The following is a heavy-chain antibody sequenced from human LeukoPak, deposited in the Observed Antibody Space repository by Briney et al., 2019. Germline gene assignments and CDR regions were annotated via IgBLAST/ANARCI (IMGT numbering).Heavy chain of an antibody. D-gene: IGHD6-6*01. Sequence: PGGSLRLSCAASGFTFSSYTMHWVRQAPGKGLEWVAVISYDGSNKYYADSVKGRFTISRDNSKNTLYLQMNSLRAEDTAVYYCARDRISYSSSWSQVDYWGQGTLVTVSS. J-gene: IGHJ4*02. CDR3: ARDRISYSSSWSQVDY. V-gene: IGHV3-30*01. CDR1: GFTFSSYT. CDR2: ISYDGSNK.